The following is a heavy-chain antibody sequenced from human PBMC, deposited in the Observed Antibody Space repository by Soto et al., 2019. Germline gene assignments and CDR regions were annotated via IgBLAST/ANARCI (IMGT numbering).Heavy chain of an antibody. CDR1: GGSISSSSYY. J-gene: IGHJ6*03. CDR2: IYYSGST. D-gene: IGHD3-3*01. Sequence: SETLSLTCTVSGGSISSSSYYWGWIRQPPGKGLEWIGSIYYSGSTYYNPSLKSRVTISVDTSKNQFSLKLSSVTAADTAVYYCARTFWSGYTALYYYYYMDVWGKGTTVTVSS. CDR3: ARTFWSGYTALYYYYYMDV. V-gene: IGHV4-39*01.